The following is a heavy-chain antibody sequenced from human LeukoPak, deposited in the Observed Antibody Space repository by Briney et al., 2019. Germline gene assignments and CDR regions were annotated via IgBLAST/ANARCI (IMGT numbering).Heavy chain of an antibody. CDR2: IKSKTDGGTT. CDR3: TTGGVVVVVAATLADY. J-gene: IGHJ4*02. Sequence: GGSLRLSCAASGFTFSNAWMSWVRQAPGKGLEWVGRIKSKTDGGTTDYAAPVKGRFTISRDDSKNTLYLQMNGLKTEDTAVYYCTTGGVVVVVAATLADYWGQGTLVTVSS. CDR1: GFTFSNAW. D-gene: IGHD2-15*01. V-gene: IGHV3-15*01.